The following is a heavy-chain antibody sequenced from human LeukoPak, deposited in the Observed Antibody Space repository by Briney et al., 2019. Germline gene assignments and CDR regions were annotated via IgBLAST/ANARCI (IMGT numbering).Heavy chain of an antibody. Sequence: ASVKVSCKASGYTFTGYYMHWVRQAPGQGLEWMGWINPNSGGTNYAQKFQGRVAMTRDTSISTAYMELSRLRSDDTAVYYCAREGYCSGGSCGNWFDPWGQGTLVTVSS. D-gene: IGHD2-15*01. CDR1: GYTFTGYY. CDR2: INPNSGGT. J-gene: IGHJ5*02. V-gene: IGHV1-2*02. CDR3: AREGYCSGGSCGNWFDP.